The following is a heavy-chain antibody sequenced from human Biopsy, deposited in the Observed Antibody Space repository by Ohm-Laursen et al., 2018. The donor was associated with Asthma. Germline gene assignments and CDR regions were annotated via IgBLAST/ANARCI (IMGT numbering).Heavy chain of an antibody. J-gene: IGHJ6*02. CDR2: ISVYNGNT. CDR3: ARAVDYSHYYGIDV. D-gene: IGHD3-10*01. Sequence: SAKVSCKTSGYTFNSAGITWVRQAPGQGLEWMGWISVYNGNTKVAQKLQDRVTMITDTSTSTAYMELRSLRSDDTAVYFCARAVDYSHYYGIDVWDQGTTVTVS. V-gene: IGHV1-18*01. CDR1: GYTFNSAG.